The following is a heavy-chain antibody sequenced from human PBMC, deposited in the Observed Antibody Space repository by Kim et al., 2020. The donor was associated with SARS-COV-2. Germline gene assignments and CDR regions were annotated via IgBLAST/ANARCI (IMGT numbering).Heavy chain of an antibody. V-gene: IGHV4-30-2*05. J-gene: IGHJ4*02. CDR3: ARDRWFGESAFDY. Sequence: YYHPSLKSRVTLSVDTSKNQFSLKLSSVTAADTAVYYCARDRWFGESAFDYWGQGTLVTVSS. D-gene: IGHD3-10*01.